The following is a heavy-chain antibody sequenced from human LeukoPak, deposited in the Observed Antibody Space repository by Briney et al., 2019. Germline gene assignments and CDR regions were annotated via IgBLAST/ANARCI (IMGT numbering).Heavy chain of an antibody. Sequence: GASVKVSCKASGYTFSGYYMHWVRQAPGQGLEWMGWINPNSGGTNYAQKFQGRVTMTRDTSISTAYMELIRLRNDDTAVYYCARGAIIISMATADYWGQGTLVTVSS. J-gene: IGHJ4*02. CDR2: INPNSGGT. CDR1: GYTFSGYY. V-gene: IGHV1-2*02. CDR3: ARGAIIISMATADY. D-gene: IGHD5-24*01.